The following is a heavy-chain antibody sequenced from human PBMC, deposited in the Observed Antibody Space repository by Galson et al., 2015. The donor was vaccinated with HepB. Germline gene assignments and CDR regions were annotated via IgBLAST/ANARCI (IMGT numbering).Heavy chain of an antibody. Sequence: TCTVSGGSISSNKWWNWVRQPPGKGLEWIGEIYHSGSTRYNPSLESRVTMSVDTSKNQFSLKLTSVTAADTAVYYCAKIRNQALDYWGQGTLVTVSS. V-gene: IGHV4-4*02. CDR1: GGSISSNKW. CDR3: AKIRNQALDY. J-gene: IGHJ4*02. D-gene: IGHD3-3*02. CDR2: IYHSGST.